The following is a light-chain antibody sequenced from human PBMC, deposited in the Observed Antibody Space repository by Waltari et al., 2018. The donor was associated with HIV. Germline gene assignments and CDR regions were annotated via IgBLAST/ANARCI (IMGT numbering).Light chain of an antibody. CDR2: GNN. V-gene: IGLV1-40*01. J-gene: IGLJ2*01. CDR3: QSYDSSLSGDVI. Sequence: QSVLTQPPSVSGAPGQRVTISCTGSSSNIGAGYDVHWYQQLPGTAPKLLIYGNNNRPSGGPDRFSGSKSGTSASLAITGLRAADEADYYCQSYDSSLSGDVIFGGGTTLTVL. CDR1: SSNIGAGYD.